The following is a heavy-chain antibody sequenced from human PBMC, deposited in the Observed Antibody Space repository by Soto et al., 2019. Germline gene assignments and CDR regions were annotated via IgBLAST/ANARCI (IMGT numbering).Heavy chain of an antibody. V-gene: IGHV4-59*01. CDR2: IYYSGST. J-gene: IGHJ4*02. Sequence: QVQLQESGPGLGKPSETLSLTCIVSGGSMSTNYWSWIRQPPGKGLEWIGYIYYSGSTNYNPSLKSRVTISVDTSKNQFSLKLSSVTAADTAVYYCAKAVAGYFDYWGQGTLVTVSS. CDR3: AKAVAGYFDY. D-gene: IGHD6-19*01. CDR1: GGSMSTNY.